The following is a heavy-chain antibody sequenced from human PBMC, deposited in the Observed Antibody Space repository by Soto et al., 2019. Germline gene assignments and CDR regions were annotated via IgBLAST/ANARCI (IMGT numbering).Heavy chain of an antibody. CDR2: ISYDGSNK. Sequence: QVQLVESGGGVVQPGRSLRLSCAASGFTFSSYAMHWVRQAPGKGLEWVAVISYDGSNKYYADSVKGRFTISRDNSKNTLYLQMNSLRAEDTAVYYWARDHEGIALPFYYYGMDVWGQGTTVTVSS. J-gene: IGHJ6*02. CDR1: GFTFSSYA. V-gene: IGHV3-30-3*01. D-gene: IGHD6-13*01. CDR3: ARDHEGIALPFYYYGMDV.